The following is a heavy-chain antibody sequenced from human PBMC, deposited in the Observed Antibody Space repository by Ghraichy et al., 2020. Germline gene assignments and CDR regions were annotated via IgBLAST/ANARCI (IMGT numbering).Heavy chain of an antibody. D-gene: IGHD3-9*01. CDR1: GFTFSNYW. CDR3: ARDRTYYDILTGYYMTRYFDY. V-gene: IGHV3-7*03. J-gene: IGHJ4*02. Sequence: GGSLRLSCAASGFTFSNYWMSWVRQAPGKGLEWVANIKQDGSEKYYVDSVKGRFTISRDNAKNSLYLQMNSLRAEDTAVYYCARDRTYYDILTGYYMTRYFDYWGQGTLVTVSS. CDR2: IKQDGSEK.